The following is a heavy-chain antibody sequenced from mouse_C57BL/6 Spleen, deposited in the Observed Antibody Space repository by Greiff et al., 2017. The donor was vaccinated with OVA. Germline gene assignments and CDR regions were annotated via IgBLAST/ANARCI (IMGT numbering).Heavy chain of an antibody. CDR3: AGPTPIYYYGSSYDYFDY. D-gene: IGHD1-1*01. CDR1: GYSFTSYY. CDR2: IYPGSGNT. V-gene: IGHV1-66*01. J-gene: IGHJ2*01. Sequence: QVQLQQSGPELVKPGASVKISCKASGYSFTSYYIHWVKQRPGQGLEWIGWIYPGSGNTKYNEKFKGKATLTADTSSSTAYMQLSSLTSEDSAVYYCAGPTPIYYYGSSYDYFDYWGQGTTLTVSS.